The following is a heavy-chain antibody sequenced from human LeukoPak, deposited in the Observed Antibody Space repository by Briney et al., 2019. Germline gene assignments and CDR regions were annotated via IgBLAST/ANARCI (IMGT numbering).Heavy chain of an antibody. D-gene: IGHD1-26*01. Sequence: SXAXSGFTFSSYAMHWVRQAPGKGLEWVAVISYDGSNKYYADSVKGRFTISRDNSKNTLYLQMSSLRAEDTAVYYCASYVISGSYFDYWGQGTLVTVSS. CDR3: ASYVISGSYFDY. CDR1: GFTFSSYA. CDR2: ISYDGSNK. J-gene: IGHJ4*02. V-gene: IGHV3-30-3*01.